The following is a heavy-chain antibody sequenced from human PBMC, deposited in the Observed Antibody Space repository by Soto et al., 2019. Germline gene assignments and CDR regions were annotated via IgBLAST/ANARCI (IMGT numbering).Heavy chain of an antibody. V-gene: IGHV1-8*01. CDR2: MNPNSGNT. D-gene: IGHD1-1*01. J-gene: IGHJ6*02. CDR3: ARERTGTTSMDV. Sequence: ASVKVSCKASGYTFTSYDINWVRQATRQGLEWMGWMNPNSGNTGYAQKFQGRVTMTRNTSISTAYMELSSLRSEDTAVYYCARERTGTTSMDVWGQGTTVTVSS. CDR1: GYTFTSYD.